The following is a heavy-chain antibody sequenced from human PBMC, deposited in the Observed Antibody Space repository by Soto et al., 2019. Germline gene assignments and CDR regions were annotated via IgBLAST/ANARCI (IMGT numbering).Heavy chain of an antibody. CDR3: ARMLCSGGSCSSLAGRIYYYGMDV. D-gene: IGHD2-15*01. V-gene: IGHV1-69*13. CDR1: GYTFTFYH. Sequence: GASVKVSCKASGYTFTFYHMHWVRQAPGQGLEWMGGIIPIFGTANYAQKFQGRVTITADESTSTAYMELSSLRSEDTAVYYCARMLCSGGSCSSLAGRIYYYGMDVWGQGTTVTVSS. J-gene: IGHJ6*02. CDR2: IIPIFGTA.